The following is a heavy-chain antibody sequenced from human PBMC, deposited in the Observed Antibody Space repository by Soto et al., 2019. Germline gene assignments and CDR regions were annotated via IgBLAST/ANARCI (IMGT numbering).Heavy chain of an antibody. Sequence: KVSCKASGYTFTSYWISWVRQMPGKGLEWMGRIDPSDSYTNYSPSFQGHVTISADKSISTAYLQWSSLKASDTAMYYCARLGVPAATLYYGMDVWGQGTTVTVSS. J-gene: IGHJ6*02. D-gene: IGHD2-2*01. CDR2: IDPSDSYT. V-gene: IGHV5-10-1*01. CDR1: GYTFTSYW. CDR3: ARLGVPAATLYYGMDV.